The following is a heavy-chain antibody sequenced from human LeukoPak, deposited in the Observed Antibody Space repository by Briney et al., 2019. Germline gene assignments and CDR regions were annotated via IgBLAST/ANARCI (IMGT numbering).Heavy chain of an antibody. Sequence: PGRSLRLSCAASGFTFSSYGMHWVRQAPGKGLEWVAVIWYDGSNKYYADSVKGRFTISRDNSKNTLYLQMNSLRAEDTAVYYCAKDGAPYSSSWPTDFDYWGQGTLVTVSS. V-gene: IGHV3-33*06. J-gene: IGHJ4*02. CDR2: IWYDGSNK. D-gene: IGHD6-13*01. CDR3: AKDGAPYSSSWPTDFDY. CDR1: GFTFSSYG.